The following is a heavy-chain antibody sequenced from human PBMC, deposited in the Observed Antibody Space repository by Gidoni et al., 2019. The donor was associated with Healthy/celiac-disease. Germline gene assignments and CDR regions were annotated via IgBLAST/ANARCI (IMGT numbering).Heavy chain of an antibody. D-gene: IGHD2-2*01. V-gene: IGHV3-9*01. Sequence: EVQLVESGGGLVQPGRSLRLSCAASGFTFDDYAMPWVRQAPGKGLEWVSGISWNSGSIGYADSVKGRFTISRDNAKNSLYLQMNSLRAEDTALYYCAKDRGLPAGGFDPWGQGTLVTVSS. CDR2: ISWNSGSI. J-gene: IGHJ5*02. CDR3: AKDRGLPAGGFDP. CDR1: GFTFDDYA.